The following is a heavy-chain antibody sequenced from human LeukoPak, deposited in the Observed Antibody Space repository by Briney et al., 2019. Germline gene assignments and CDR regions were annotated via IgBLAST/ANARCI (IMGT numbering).Heavy chain of an antibody. V-gene: IGHV4-59*11. CDR3: ARWYCSSTRCQDAFDI. CDR2: IYYSGSI. J-gene: IGHJ3*02. D-gene: IGHD2-2*01. CDR1: GGSISSHN. Sequence: PLETLSLTCKASGGSISSHNLSWIRQPPGKGLEWIGYIYYSGSINYNPSLKSRVTISVDTSKPQFSLNLRSVTAADAAVYSCARWYCSSTRCQDAFDIWGHGTMVTVSS.